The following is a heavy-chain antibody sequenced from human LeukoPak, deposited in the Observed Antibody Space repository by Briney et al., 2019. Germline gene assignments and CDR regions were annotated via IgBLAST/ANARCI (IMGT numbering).Heavy chain of an antibody. CDR3: VTLGYCTTTRCYATDGGAFDI. J-gene: IGHJ3*02. CDR1: GFIFDNAW. CDR2: IKSKVDGGTT. Sequence: GGSLRFSCEGAGFIFDNAWMSWVRQAPGKGPEWVGRIKSKVDGGTTDYAAPVKGRFIMSRDDSKNTLYLQMSSLKIEDTAVYYCVTLGYCTTTRCYATDGGAFDIWGQGTMVTVSS. D-gene: IGHD2-2*01. V-gene: IGHV3-15*01.